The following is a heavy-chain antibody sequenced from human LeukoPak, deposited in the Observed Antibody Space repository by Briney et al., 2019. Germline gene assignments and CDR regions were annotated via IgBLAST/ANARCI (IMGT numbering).Heavy chain of an antibody. D-gene: IGHD6-13*01. CDR2: IYHSGST. CDR3: ARRKDSSSWYEIPYYFDY. J-gene: IGHJ4*02. V-gene: IGHV4-38-2*02. Sequence: SETLSLTCTVSGYSISSGYYWGWIRQPPGKGLEWIGSIYHSGSTYYNPSLKSRVTISVDTSKNQFSLKLSSVTAADTAVYYCARRKDSSSWYEIPYYFDYWGQGTLVTVSS. CDR1: GYSISSGYY.